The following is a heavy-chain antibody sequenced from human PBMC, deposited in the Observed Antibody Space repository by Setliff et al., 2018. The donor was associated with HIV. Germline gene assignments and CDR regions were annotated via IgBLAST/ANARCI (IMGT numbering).Heavy chain of an antibody. D-gene: IGHD3-3*01. V-gene: IGHV4-39*01. CDR3: ARQIASGYWAFDS. CDR1: SDSISSRSDF. CDR2: ICHTGQT. J-gene: IGHJ4*02. Sequence: NPSETLSLTCTVSSDSISSRSDFWWGWIRQPPGKGLEWIGSICHTGQTYDNPSVKSRLTISVDTDENQFSLKLRSVTAAETAVYYCARQIASGYWAFDSWGQGTLVTVSS.